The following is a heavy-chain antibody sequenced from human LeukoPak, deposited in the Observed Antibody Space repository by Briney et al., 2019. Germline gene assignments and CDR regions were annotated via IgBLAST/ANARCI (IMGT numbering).Heavy chain of an antibody. V-gene: IGHV3-74*01. CDR2: IDTDGSRT. Sequence: GGSLRLSCVASGFTFSNYWMHWVRQVPGKGLVWISDIDTDGSRTRYADSVRGRFTISRDNAKNTLFLQMNSLRADDTGMFYCVRGKLTPGVGYWGQGTLVTVSS. CDR3: VRGKLTPGVGY. D-gene: IGHD1-1*01. CDR1: GFTFSNYW. J-gene: IGHJ4*02.